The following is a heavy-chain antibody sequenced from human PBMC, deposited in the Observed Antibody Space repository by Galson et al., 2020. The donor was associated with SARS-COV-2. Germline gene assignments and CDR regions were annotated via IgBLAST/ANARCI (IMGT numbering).Heavy chain of an antibody. J-gene: IGHJ5*02. V-gene: IGHV3-30*03. D-gene: IGHD3-3*01. CDR3: ARVDAEGFYNWFDP. CDR2: ISYDGSNK. Sequence: QLGESLKISCAASGFTFSSYGMHWVRQAPGKGLEWVAVISYDGSNKYYADSVKGRFTISRDNSKNTLYLQMNSLRAEDTAVYYCARVDAEGFYNWFDPWGQGTLVTVSS. CDR1: GFTFSSYG.